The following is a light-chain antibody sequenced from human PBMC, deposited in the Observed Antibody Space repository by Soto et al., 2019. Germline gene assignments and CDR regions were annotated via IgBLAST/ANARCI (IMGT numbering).Light chain of an antibody. CDR3: QQYNNWPPWA. Sequence: VMTQAPATLSVSPGERATLSCRASQTINNNVAWYQLKDGQVPRLVIYGASTRATGVAARFSGGGSGTEFTLTISSLQSEDFAVYYCQQYNNWPPWAFGQGTKVDIK. V-gene: IGKV3D-15*01. J-gene: IGKJ1*01. CDR1: QTINNN. CDR2: GAS.